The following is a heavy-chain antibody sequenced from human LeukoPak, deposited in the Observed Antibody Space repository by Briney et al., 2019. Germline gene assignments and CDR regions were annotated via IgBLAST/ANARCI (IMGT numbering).Heavy chain of an antibody. CDR1: GDYIRRDNYY. V-gene: IGHV4-39*07. D-gene: IGHD3-22*01. CDR2: LYLSGTT. J-gene: IGHJ4*02. Sequence: SETLYLTCTVSGDYIRRDNYYWGWIRQPPGKGLEWIRELYLSGTTHSNPSVKSRVTISIDKSKNQFFLNLSSVTAADTAVYYCAGLVGRYSSGLYYYYFDYWGQGTLVTVSS. CDR3: AGLVGRYSSGLYYYYFDY.